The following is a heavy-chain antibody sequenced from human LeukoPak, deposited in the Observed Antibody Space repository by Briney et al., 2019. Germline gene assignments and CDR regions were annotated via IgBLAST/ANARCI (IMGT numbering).Heavy chain of an antibody. CDR3: ARLGMLIAAAGGGMDV. Sequence: SETLSLTCTVSGGSISSYYWSWIRQPPGKGLEWIGYIYYSGSTNYNPSLKSRVTISVDTSKNQFSLKLSSVTAADTAVYYCARLGMLIAAAGGGMDVWGQGTTVTVSS. CDR1: GGSISSYY. D-gene: IGHD6-13*01. V-gene: IGHV4-59*08. J-gene: IGHJ6*02. CDR2: IYYSGST.